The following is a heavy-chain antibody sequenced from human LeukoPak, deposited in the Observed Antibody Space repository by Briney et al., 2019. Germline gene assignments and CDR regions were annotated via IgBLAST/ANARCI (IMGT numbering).Heavy chain of an antibody. CDR2: IYYSGST. CDR3: ARDRIAAAGTYYYYHGMDV. V-gene: IGHV4-59*01. Sequence: PSETLSLTCTVSGGSISSYYWSWIRQPPGKGLEWIGYIYYSGSTNYNPSLKSRVTISVDTSKNQFSLKLSSVTAADTAVYYCARDRIAAAGTYYYYHGMDVWGKGTTVTVSS. D-gene: IGHD6-13*01. CDR1: GGSISSYY. J-gene: IGHJ6*04.